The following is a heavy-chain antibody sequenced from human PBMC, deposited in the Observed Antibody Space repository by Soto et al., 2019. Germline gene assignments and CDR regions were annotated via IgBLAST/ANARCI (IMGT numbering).Heavy chain of an antibody. Sequence: SVKVSCKASGGTFSSYAISWVRQAPGQGLEWMGGIIPIFGTANYAQKFQGRVTITADESTSTAYMELSSLRSEDTAVYYCARVVLAPYYFDYWGQGTLVTVSS. CDR3: ARVVLAPYYFDY. V-gene: IGHV1-69*13. CDR1: GGTFSSYA. CDR2: IIPIFGTA. D-gene: IGHD3-3*02. J-gene: IGHJ4*02.